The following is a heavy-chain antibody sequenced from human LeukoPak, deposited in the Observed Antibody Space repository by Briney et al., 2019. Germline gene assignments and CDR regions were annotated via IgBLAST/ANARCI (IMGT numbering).Heavy chain of an antibody. CDR2: INPNSGGT. CDR1: GYTFTGYY. J-gene: IGHJ6*01. V-gene: IGHV1-2*02. CDR3: ARGESVAYYYYGMDG. Sequence: ASVKVSCTASGYTFTGYYMHWVRQAPGQGLEWMGWINPNSGGTNYAQTFQGRVTMTRDTSISTAYMELSRLRSDDTAVYYCARGESVAYYYYGMDGWGQGATVTVSS.